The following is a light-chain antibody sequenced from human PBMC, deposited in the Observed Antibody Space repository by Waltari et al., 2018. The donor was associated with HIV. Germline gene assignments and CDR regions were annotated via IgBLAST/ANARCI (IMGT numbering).Light chain of an antibody. Sequence: QSVLTQPPSVSGAPGQRVTISCSGSSSNTGAGFDVHWYQHLPGTAPKLLIYNNFNRPSGVPDRFSGSKSGTSASLAITGLQAEDEADYYCQSYDSTLTGVFGGGTKLTVL. V-gene: IGLV1-40*01. J-gene: IGLJ3*02. CDR1: SSNTGAGFD. CDR3: QSYDSTLTGV. CDR2: NNF.